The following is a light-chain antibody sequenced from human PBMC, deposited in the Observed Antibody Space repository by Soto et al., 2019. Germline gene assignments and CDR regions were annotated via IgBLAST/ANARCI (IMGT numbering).Light chain of an antibody. CDR3: QQYASSLT. V-gene: IGKV3-20*01. Sequence: EIVLTQSPGSLSLSLGERATLSCRASQSVDSALFAWYQQKPGQPPRLLMYGASRCATGIPDRFSGSWSGTDFTLTISRLEPEDFAVYYCQQYASSLTFGQGTKVEI. CDR1: QSVDSAL. CDR2: GAS. J-gene: IGKJ1*01.